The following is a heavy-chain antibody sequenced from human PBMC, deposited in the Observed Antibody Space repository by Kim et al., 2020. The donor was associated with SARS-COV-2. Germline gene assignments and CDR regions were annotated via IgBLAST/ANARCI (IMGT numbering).Heavy chain of an antibody. CDR3: ARISVRGYLYYYYYYGMDV. J-gene: IGHJ6*02. D-gene: IGHD3-22*01. Sequence: GGSLRLSCAASGFTFSSYEMNWVRQAPGKGLEWVSYISSSGSTIYYADSVKGRFTISRDNAKNSLYLQMNSLRAEDTAVYYCARISVRGYLYYYYYYGMDVWGQGTTVTVSS. CDR1: GFTFSSYE. CDR2: ISSSGSTI. V-gene: IGHV3-48*03.